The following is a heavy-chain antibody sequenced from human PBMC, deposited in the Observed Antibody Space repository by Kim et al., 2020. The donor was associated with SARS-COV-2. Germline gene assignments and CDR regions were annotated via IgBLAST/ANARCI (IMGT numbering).Heavy chain of an antibody. V-gene: IGHV4-34*01. D-gene: IGHD3-22*01. Sequence: SETLSLTCAVYGGSFSGYYWSWIRQPPGKGLEWIGEINHSGSTNYYPSLKSRVTISVDTSKNQFSLKLSSVTAADTAVYYCARGSEGITMIVVVKPYYYYGMDVWGQGTTVTVSS. CDR1: GGSFSGYY. J-gene: IGHJ6*02. CDR2: INHSGST. CDR3: ARGSEGITMIVVVKPYYYYGMDV.